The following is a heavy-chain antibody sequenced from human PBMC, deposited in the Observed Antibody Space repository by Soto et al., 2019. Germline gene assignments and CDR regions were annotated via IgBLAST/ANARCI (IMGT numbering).Heavy chain of an antibody. J-gene: IGHJ5*02. CDR2: IFHGGST. Sequence: SETLSLTCALSGSPITWGDYSWNWIRQPPGKGLEWIGYIFHGGSTYYNPSLRSRVTISVDRSRTQFSLKMSSVTAADTAVYYCARGRVVVPAAVMFNCLDPWGQGALVTVSS. CDR3: ARGRVVVPAAVMFNCLDP. CDR1: GSPITWGDYS. V-gene: IGHV4-30-2*01. D-gene: IGHD2-2*01.